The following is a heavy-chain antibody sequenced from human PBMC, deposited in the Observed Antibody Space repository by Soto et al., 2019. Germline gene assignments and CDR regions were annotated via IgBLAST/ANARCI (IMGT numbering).Heavy chain of an antibody. D-gene: IGHD6-19*01. CDR3: AKARDQQWVRLPFDY. CDR2: FSATSGNT. CDR1: GFFFSSYT. V-gene: IGHV3-23*01. Sequence: EVQLLESGGGLVQPGGSLRLSCVGSGFFFSSYTMTWVRQAPGKGLEWVSIFSATSGNTYYADSVRGRFTISRNNPKNTLFLQMNSLTAEDTAMYYCAKARDQQWVRLPFDYWGQGILVIVSS. J-gene: IGHJ4*02.